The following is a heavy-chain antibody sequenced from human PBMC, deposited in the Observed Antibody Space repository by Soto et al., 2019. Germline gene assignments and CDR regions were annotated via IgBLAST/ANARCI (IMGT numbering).Heavy chain of an antibody. CDR3: ATESGSTYGYFAH. Sequence: SETLSLTCTVSGGSVTSDEDYWTWIRQSPGKGLEWIGYISNSGSTGYNPSLKTRLSMSVDRSKNQFTLRLTSVTAADTAVYFCATESGSTYGYFAHWGQGTQVTVSS. D-gene: IGHD5-18*01. CDR2: ISNSGST. V-gene: IGHV4-30-4*01. J-gene: IGHJ4*02. CDR1: GGSVTSDEDY.